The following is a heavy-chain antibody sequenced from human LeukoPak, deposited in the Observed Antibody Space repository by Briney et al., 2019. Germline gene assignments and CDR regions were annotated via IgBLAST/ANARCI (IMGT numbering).Heavy chain of an antibody. D-gene: IGHD5-24*01. V-gene: IGHV3-21*01. CDR1: GFTFSSYS. Sequence: PGGSLRLSCAASGFTFSSYSMNWVRQAPGKGLEWVSSISSSSSYIYYADSVKGRFTISRDNAKNSLYLQMNSLRAEDTAVYYCARGEMATTREYYFDYWGQGTLVTVSS. CDR2: ISSSSSYI. CDR3: ARGEMATTREYYFDY. J-gene: IGHJ4*02.